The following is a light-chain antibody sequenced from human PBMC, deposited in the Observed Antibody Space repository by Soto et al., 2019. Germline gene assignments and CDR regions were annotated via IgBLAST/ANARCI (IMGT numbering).Light chain of an antibody. CDR2: DVS. V-gene: IGLV2-14*03. CDR3: ASYTTSSTYG. Sequence: QSALTQPASVSGSPGQSSAISCTGTSSDVGAFNYVSWYQQHPGKALKFMIFDVSSRPSGVSDRFSGSKSGNTASLTISGLQTEDEADYYCASYTTSSTYGFGTGTKVTVL. J-gene: IGLJ1*01. CDR1: SSDVGAFNY.